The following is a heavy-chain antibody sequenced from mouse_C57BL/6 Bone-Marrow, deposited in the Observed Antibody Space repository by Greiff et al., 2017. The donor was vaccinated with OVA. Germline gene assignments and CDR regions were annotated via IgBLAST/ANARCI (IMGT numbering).Heavy chain of an antibody. CDR3: ARENGCQFAY. Sequence: QVQLQQPGAELVKPGASVKLSCKASGYTFTSYWMQWVKQRPGQGLEWIGEIDPSDSYTNYNQKFKGKATLTVDTSSSTAYMQLSSLTSEDSAVYYCARENGCQFAYWGQGTLVTVSA. D-gene: IGHD2-2*01. CDR2: IDPSDSYT. CDR1: GYTFTSYW. J-gene: IGHJ3*01. V-gene: IGHV1-50*01.